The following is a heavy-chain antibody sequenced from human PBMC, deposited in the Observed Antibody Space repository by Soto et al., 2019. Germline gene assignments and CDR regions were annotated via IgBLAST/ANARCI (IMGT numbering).Heavy chain of an antibody. V-gene: IGHV3-15*01. D-gene: IGHD2-15*01. CDR3: TTELRWHYYYYGMDV. CDR2: IKSKTDGGTT. CDR1: GFTFSNAW. J-gene: IGHJ6*02. Sequence: GESLKISCAASGFTFSNAWMSWVRQAPGKGLEWVGRIKSKTDGGTTDYAAPVKGRFTISRDDSKNTLYLQMNSLKTEDTAVYYGTTELRWHYYYYGMDVWGQGTTVTVSS.